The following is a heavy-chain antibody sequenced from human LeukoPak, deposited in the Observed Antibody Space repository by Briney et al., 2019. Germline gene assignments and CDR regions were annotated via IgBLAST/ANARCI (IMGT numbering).Heavy chain of an antibody. J-gene: IGHJ6*02. CDR2: ISSSSSYI. D-gene: IGHD3-10*01. Sequence: GGSLRLSCAASGFTFSSYSMNWVRQAPGKGLEWVSSISSSSSYIYYADSVKGRFTISRDNAKNSLYLQMNSLRAEDTAVYYCARDREVITIVRGVIMDVWGQGTTVTVSS. CDR1: GFTFSSYS. V-gene: IGHV3-21*01. CDR3: ARDREVITIVRGVIMDV.